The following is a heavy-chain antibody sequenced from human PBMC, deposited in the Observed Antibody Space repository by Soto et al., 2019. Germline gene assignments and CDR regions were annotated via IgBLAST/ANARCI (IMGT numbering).Heavy chain of an antibody. J-gene: IGHJ6*02. D-gene: IGHD4-4*01. Sequence: QVVLLQSGAEVKEPGSSVRVSCQVSGSTFNNFAFSWVRQAPGHGPEWMGGIVVDSNTAEYSQRFQDRVTITADTSTDTLYMELGSLTFEDTAVYYCARVVMTTVPASYYYGMDVWGQGTTVTVSS. CDR1: GSTFNNFA. V-gene: IGHV1-69*06. CDR2: IVVDSNTA. CDR3: ARVVMTTVPASYYYGMDV.